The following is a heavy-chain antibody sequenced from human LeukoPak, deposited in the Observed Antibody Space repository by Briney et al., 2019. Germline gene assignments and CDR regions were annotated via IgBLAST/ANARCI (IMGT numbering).Heavy chain of an antibody. J-gene: IGHJ3*02. CDR1: GFTFSGSA. Sequence: GGSLKLSCAASGFTFSGSAIHWVRQASGKGLEWVGRIRSKANSYAIAYAASVKGRFTISRDDSKNTAYLQMNSLKTEDTAVYYCTRDSGSYYGPSDAFDIWGQGTMVTVSS. CDR3: TRDSGSYYGPSDAFDI. CDR2: IRSKANSYAI. D-gene: IGHD1-26*01. V-gene: IGHV3-73*01.